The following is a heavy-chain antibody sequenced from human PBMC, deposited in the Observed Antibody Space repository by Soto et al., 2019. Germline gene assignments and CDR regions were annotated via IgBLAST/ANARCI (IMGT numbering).Heavy chain of an antibody. V-gene: IGHV5-10-1*01. D-gene: IGHD6-19*01. J-gene: IGHJ5*02. CDR2: IDPSDSYT. Sequence: GESLKISCKGSGYSFTSYWISWVRQMPGKGLEWMGRIDPSDSYTNYSPSFQGHVTISADKSISTAYLQWSSLKASDTAMYYCASSRIAVAGNRDDWFDPWRQGTLVTVSS. CDR3: ASSRIAVAGNRDDWFDP. CDR1: GYSFTSYW.